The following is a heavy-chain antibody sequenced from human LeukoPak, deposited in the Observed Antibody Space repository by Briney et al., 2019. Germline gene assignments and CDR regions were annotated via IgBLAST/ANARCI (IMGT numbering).Heavy chain of an antibody. J-gene: IGHJ4*02. V-gene: IGHV3-48*02. CDR1: GFTFSSYS. Sequence: GGSLRLSCAASGFTFSSYSMNWVRQAPGKGLEWVSYISSSSSTIYYADSVKGRFTISRDNAKNSLYLQMNSLRDEDTAVYYCARGDYGGNSGLHFDYWGQGTLVTVSS. CDR3: ARGDYGGNSGLHFDY. D-gene: IGHD4-23*01. CDR2: ISSSSSTI.